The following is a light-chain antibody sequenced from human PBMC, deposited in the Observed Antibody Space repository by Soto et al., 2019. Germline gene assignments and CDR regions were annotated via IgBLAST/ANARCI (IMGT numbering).Light chain of an antibody. Sequence: QSVLTQPPSASGTPGQRVTISCSGSNPNIGRNTVSWYQQVPGTAPKSLIYSDDQRPSGVPDRISGSRSGTSASLAISGLQSGDEAEYYCAAWDDTLRARVFGGGTKLTVL. V-gene: IGLV1-44*01. CDR3: AAWDDTLRARV. CDR2: SDD. J-gene: IGLJ2*01. CDR1: NPNIGRNT.